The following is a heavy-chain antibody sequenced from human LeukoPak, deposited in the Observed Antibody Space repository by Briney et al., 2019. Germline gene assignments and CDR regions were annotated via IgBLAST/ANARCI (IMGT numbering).Heavy chain of an antibody. CDR3: ARDGSTYGSSWYLHLDY. V-gene: IGHV3-30*04. CDR2: ISYDGSNK. J-gene: IGHJ4*02. Sequence: PGGSLRLSCAASGFTFSNYVMHWVRQAPGKGLEWVAIISYDGSNKYYADSVKGRFTISRDNSKNTLYLQMNSLRAEDTAVYYCARDGSTYGSSWYLHLDYWGQGTLVTVSS. D-gene: IGHD6-13*01. CDR1: GFTFSNYV.